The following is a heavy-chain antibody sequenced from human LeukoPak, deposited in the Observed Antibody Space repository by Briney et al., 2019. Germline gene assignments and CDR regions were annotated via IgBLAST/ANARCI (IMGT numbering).Heavy chain of an antibody. V-gene: IGHV3-53*01. CDR3: ATTGGSWYDGSFDY. J-gene: IGHJ4*02. CDR1: GFTVSSHY. Sequence: GGSLRLSCAASGFTVSSHYMSWVRQAPGKGLEWVSVIYSGGSTYYADSVKGRFTISRDNSKNTLYLQLNSLRAEDTAVYYCATTGGSWYDGSFDYWGQGTLVTVSS. CDR2: IYSGGST. D-gene: IGHD6-13*01.